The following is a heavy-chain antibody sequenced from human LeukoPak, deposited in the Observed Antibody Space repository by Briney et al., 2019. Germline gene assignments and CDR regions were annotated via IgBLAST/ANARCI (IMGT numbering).Heavy chain of an antibody. Sequence: PGGSPRLSCAASGFTFSSYWMHWVRQAPGKGLVWVSRINSDGSSTSYADSVKGRFTISRDNAKNTLYLQMNSLRAEDTAVYYCASDMYSSSSGADYWGQGTLVTVSS. D-gene: IGHD6-6*01. CDR3: ASDMYSSSSGADY. CDR2: INSDGSST. V-gene: IGHV3-74*01. CDR1: GFTFSSYW. J-gene: IGHJ4*02.